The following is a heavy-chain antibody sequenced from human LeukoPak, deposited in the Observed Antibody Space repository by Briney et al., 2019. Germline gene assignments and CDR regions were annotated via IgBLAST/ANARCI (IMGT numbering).Heavy chain of an antibody. V-gene: IGHV5-51*01. CDR3: ARLPYYDFWSGYYYFDY. J-gene: IGHJ4*02. CDR1: GYSFTSYW. CDR2: IYPGDSDT. Sequence: GESLKISCKGSGYSFTSYWIGWVRQMPGKGLEWMGIIYPGDSDTRYSPSFQGQVTISADKSISTAYLQWSSLKASDTARYYCARLPYYDFWSGYYYFDYWGQGTLVTVSS. D-gene: IGHD3-3*01.